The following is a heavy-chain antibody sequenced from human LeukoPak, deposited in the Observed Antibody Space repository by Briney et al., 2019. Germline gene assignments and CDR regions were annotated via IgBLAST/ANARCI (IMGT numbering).Heavy chain of an antibody. D-gene: IGHD4-23*01. CDR3: ARAEGYGGELDS. V-gene: IGHV1-8*03. J-gene: IGHJ4*02. CDR1: GYSFTNYD. Sequence: ASVKVSCKASGYSFTNYDINWVRQATGQGLGWMGWMNPKSGDTGYSQKFQGRVFITRDTSINTAYMELSSLGSDDTAVYYCARAEGYGGELDSWGQGTLVTVSS. CDR2: MNPKSGDT.